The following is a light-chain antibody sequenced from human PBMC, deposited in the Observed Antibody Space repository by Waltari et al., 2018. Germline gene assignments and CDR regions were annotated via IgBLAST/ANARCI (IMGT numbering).Light chain of an antibody. V-gene: IGLV3-10*01. CDR2: EDN. CDR3: YSTDSSGNHRV. CDR1: ALPKKY. J-gene: IGLJ2*01. Sequence: SYELTQPPSVSVSPGQTARITCPGDALPKKYPYWYQQKSGQAPVLAIYEDNKRPSGIPERISGSSSGTMATLTVSGAQVEDEADYYCYSTDSSGNHRVFGGGTRLTVL.